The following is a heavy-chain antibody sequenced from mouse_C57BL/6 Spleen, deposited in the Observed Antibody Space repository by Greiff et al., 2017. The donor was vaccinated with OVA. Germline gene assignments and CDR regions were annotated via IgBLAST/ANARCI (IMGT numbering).Heavy chain of an antibody. D-gene: IGHD3-1*01. J-gene: IGHJ2*01. CDR3: ARDRGDPYYFDY. CDR2: INYDGSST. Sequence: EVQLQQSEGGLVQPGSSMKLSCTASGFTFSDYYMAWVRQVPEKGLEWVANINYDGSSTYYLDSLKSRFIISRDNAKNILYLQMSSLKSEDTATYYCARDRGDPYYFDYWGQGTTLTVSS. CDR1: GFTFSDYY. V-gene: IGHV5-16*01.